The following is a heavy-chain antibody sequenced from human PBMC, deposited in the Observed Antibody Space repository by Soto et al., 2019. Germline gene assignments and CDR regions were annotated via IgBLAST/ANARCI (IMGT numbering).Heavy chain of an antibody. CDR2: IYHSGST. V-gene: IGHV4-30-2*01. Sequence: QLQLQESGSGLVKPSQTLSLTCAVSGGSISSGGYSWSWIRQPPGKGLEWIGYIYHSGSTYYNRSLKSRVTIYVDRSTNQFSLKLCSVTAADTVVYSSARVPEYLGQGTLVTVSS. CDR1: GGSISSGGYS. J-gene: IGHJ4*02. CDR3: ARVPEY. D-gene: IGHD2-2*01.